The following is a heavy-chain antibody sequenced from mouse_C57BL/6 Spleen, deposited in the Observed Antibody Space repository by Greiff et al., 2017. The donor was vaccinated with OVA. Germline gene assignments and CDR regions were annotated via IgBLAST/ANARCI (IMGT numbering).Heavy chain of an antibody. CDR1: GYTFTSYW. CDR2: IHPSSGST. J-gene: IGHJ3*01. D-gene: IGHD6-1*01. Sequence: QVQLKQPGAELVKPGASVKLSCKASGYTFTSYWMHWVKLRPGQGLAWIGMIHPSSGSTNYNEKFKSKATLTVDKSSSTAYMQLSSLTSEDSAVYYGGLWAWFAYWGQGTLVTVSA. V-gene: IGHV1-64*01. CDR3: GLWAWFAY.